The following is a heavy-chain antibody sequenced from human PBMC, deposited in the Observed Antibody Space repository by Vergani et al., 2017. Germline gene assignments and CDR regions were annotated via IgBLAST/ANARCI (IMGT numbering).Heavy chain of an antibody. Sequence: VQLVESGGGVVQPGRSLRLSCAASGFTFSSYGMHWVRQAPGKGLEWVSAISGSGGSTYYADSVKGRFTISRDNSKNTLYLQMNSLRAEDTAVYYCAKDRVVVITFDAFDIWGQGTMVTVSS. CDR3: AKDRVVVITFDAFDI. CDR2: ISGSGGST. CDR1: GFTFSSYG. D-gene: IGHD3-22*01. V-gene: IGHV3-23*04. J-gene: IGHJ3*02.